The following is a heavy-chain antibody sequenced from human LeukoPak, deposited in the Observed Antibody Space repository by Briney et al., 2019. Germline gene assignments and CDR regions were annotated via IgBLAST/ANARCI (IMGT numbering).Heavy chain of an antibody. CDR3: ARGPPPDFDY. CDR1: GDSISGYY. V-gene: IGHV4-4*07. CDR2: IHPSGNT. Sequence: SETLSLTCTVSGDSISGYYWSWIRQPAGKGLEWIGRIHPSGNTNYNPSLKSRVTLSADTSRNQFSLKLSSLTAADMAVYYCARGPPPDFDYWGRGTLVTVSS. J-gene: IGHJ4*02.